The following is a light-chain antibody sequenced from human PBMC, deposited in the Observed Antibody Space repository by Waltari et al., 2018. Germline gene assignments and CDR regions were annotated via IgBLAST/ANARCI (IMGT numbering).Light chain of an antibody. CDR2: AVS. Sequence: QSALTQPRSVSGSPGQSVTISCTGTSSDVGGYNYVSWYQQHPGKAPKLMIYAVSKRPSGVPDRFSGSKSGNTASLTISGLQAEDEADYYCCSYAGSYTWEVFGGGTKLTVL. J-gene: IGLJ2*01. V-gene: IGLV2-11*01. CDR1: SSDVGGYNY. CDR3: CSYAGSYTWEV.